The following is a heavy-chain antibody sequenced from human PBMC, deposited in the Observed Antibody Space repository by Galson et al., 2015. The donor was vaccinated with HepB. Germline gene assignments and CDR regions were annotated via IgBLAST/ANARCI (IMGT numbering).Heavy chain of an antibody. D-gene: IGHD2-15*01. Sequence: SLRLSCAASGFTFSSYSMNWVRQAPGKGLEWLSYISDSGDTIYYADSVKGRFTISRDNAKNSLYLQMNSLRAEDTAVYYCARGGLGVVVVAAIYWGQGTLVTVSS. CDR2: ISDSGDTI. CDR3: ARGGLGVVVVAAIY. J-gene: IGHJ4*02. V-gene: IGHV3-48*04. CDR1: GFTFSSYS.